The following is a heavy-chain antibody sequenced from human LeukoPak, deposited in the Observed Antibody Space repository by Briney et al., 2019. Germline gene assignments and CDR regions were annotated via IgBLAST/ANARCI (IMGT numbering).Heavy chain of an antibody. CDR3: AREIHGTPAFDY. CDR2: IYHSGST. D-gene: IGHD1-1*01. CDR1: GYSISSGYY. J-gene: IGHJ4*02. Sequence: SETLSLTCAVSGYSISSGYYWGWIRQPPGKGLEWIGSIYHSGSTYYNPSLKSRVTISVDTSKNQFSLKLSSVTAADTAVYYCAREIHGTPAFDYWGQGTVVTVSS. V-gene: IGHV4-38-2*02.